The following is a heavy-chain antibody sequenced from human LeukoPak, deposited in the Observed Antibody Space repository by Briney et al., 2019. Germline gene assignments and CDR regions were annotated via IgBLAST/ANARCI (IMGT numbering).Heavy chain of an antibody. D-gene: IGHD2-2*01. CDR2: IRYDGSNK. Sequence: GGSLRLSCAASGFTFSSYGMHWVRQAPGKGLEWVAFIRYDGSNKYYADSVKGRFTISRDNSKNTLYLQMNSLRAEDTAVYYCAKGRYIVVVPAAEADAFDTWGQGTMVTVSS. CDR1: GFTFSSYG. V-gene: IGHV3-30*02. CDR3: AKGRYIVVVPAAEADAFDT. J-gene: IGHJ3*02.